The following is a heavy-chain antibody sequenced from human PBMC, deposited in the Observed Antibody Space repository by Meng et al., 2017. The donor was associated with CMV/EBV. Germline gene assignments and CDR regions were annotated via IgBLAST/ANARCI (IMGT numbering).Heavy chain of an antibody. D-gene: IGHD2-2*02. CDR3: ARDLGGCSSTSCYKGWFDP. CDR2: ISYDGSNK. V-gene: IGHV3-30*04. CDR1: FSSYA. Sequence: FSSYAMHWVRQAPGKGLEWVAVISYDGSNKYYADSVKGRFTISRDNSKNTLYLQMNSLRAEDTAVYYCARDLGGCSSTSCYKGWFDPWGQGTLVTVS. J-gene: IGHJ5*02.